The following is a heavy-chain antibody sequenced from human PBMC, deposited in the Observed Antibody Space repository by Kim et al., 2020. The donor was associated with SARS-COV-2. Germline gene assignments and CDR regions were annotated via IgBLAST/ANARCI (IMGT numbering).Heavy chain of an antibody. CDR1: GFTFSSDG. Sequence: GGSLRLSCSASGFTFSSDGMGWVRQAPGKGLEWVAGISSDGGGTYYEDSVKGRCTISRDNSSKKLTLQMSSLRLKATATDQCVKSIITSRQYRFSPCGQ. CDR2: ISSDGGGT. D-gene: IGHD2-21*01. J-gene: IGHJ5*02. V-gene: IGHV3-64D*06. CDR3: VKSIITSRQYRFSP.